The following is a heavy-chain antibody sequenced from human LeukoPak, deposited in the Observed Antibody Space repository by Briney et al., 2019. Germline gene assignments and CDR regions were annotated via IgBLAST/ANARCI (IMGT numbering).Heavy chain of an antibody. J-gene: IGHJ4*02. CDR2: IYYPGST. CDR3: ARQGSYDSSGYYYKGGTGFDY. D-gene: IGHD3-22*01. Sequence: SETLSLTCTVSGGSISSYYWSWIRQPPGKGLEWIGYIYYPGSTTYNPSLKSRVTISVDTSKNQFSLKLSSVTAADTAVYYCARQGSYDSSGYYYKGGTGFDYWGQGTLVTVSS. CDR1: GGSISSYY. V-gene: IGHV4-59*08.